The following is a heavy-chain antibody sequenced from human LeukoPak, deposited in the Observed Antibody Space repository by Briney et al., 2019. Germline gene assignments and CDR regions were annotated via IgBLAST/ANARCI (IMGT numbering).Heavy chain of an antibody. J-gene: IGHJ4*02. D-gene: IGHD3-22*01. CDR3: ARGTGYYDSSGLVPFDY. CDR2: IIPIFGTA. CDR1: GGTFSSYA. Sequence: SVKVSCKASGGTFSSYAISWVRQAPGQGLEWMGRIIPIFGTANYAQKFQGRVTITADKSTSTAYMELSSLISEDTAVYYCARGTGYYDSSGLVPFDYWGQGTLVTVSS. V-gene: IGHV1-69*06.